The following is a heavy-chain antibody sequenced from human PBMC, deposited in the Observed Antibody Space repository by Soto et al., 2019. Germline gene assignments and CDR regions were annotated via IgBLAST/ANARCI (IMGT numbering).Heavy chain of an antibody. CDR1: GGSISSYY. Sequence: SETLSLTCTVSGGSISSYYWSWIRQPPGKGLEWIGYIYYSGSTNYNPSLKSRVTISVDTSKNQFSLKLSSVTAADTAVYYCARADSIVVVPAAIPKIVWFDPWGQGTLVTVSS. J-gene: IGHJ5*02. CDR3: ARADSIVVVPAAIPKIVWFDP. V-gene: IGHV4-59*01. D-gene: IGHD2-2*01. CDR2: IYYSGST.